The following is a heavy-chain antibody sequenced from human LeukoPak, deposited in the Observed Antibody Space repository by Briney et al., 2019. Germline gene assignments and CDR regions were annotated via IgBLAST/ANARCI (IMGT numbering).Heavy chain of an antibody. CDR2: IYYSGST. V-gene: IGHV4-31*03. CDR3: ARKRNSSPFVFDY. CDR1: AGSISSGGYY. D-gene: IGHD2-21*01. J-gene: IGHJ4*02. Sequence: SQTLSLTCTVSAGSISSGGYYWSWIRQHPGKGLEWIGYIYYSGSTYYNPSLKSRVTISVDTSKNQFSLKLSSVTAADTAVYYCARKRNSSPFVFDYWGQGTLVTVSS.